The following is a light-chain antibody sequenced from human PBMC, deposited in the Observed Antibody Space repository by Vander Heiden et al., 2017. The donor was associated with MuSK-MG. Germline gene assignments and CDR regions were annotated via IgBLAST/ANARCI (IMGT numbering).Light chain of an antibody. CDR2: GAS. CDR1: RSVSSN. V-gene: IGKV3D-15*01. CDR3: QQDNKWPWT. J-gene: IGKJ1*01. Sequence: ELLMTQSPATLLFSPGEGATLSCRASRSVSSNLAWYQQKPGQAPRLLIYGASTRATGIQARFSGSGSGTDFTLTISSLQSEDFALYYCQQDNKWPWTFGQGTKV.